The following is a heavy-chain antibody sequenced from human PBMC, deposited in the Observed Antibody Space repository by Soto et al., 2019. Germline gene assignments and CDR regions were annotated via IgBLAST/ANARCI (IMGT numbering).Heavy chain of an antibody. V-gene: IGHV3-21*06. CDR2: ISSNSNYK. Sequence: DVQLVESGGGLVKPGGSLRLSCAASGFTLKNYSMTWVRQAPGKGLEWVSSISSNSNYKYYADSLKVRFTISRDNAKNALYLQMSSLRAEDTAVYYCAQARSTTWSGTTRGWFDPWGRGTLVTVAS. CDR3: AQARSTTWSGTTRGWFDP. CDR1: GFTLKNYS. J-gene: IGHJ5*02. D-gene: IGHD2-2*01.